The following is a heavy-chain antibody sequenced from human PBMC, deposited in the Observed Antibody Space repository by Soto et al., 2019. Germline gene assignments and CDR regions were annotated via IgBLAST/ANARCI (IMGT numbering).Heavy chain of an antibody. Sequence: SETLSLTCTVSGGSISSYYWSWIRQPPGKGLEWIGYIYYSGSTNYNPSLKSRVTISVDTSKNQFSLKLSSVTAADTAVYYCARPYGDYDPSGVDYWGQGTRVT. CDR3: ARPYGDYDPSGVDY. CDR1: GGSISSYY. V-gene: IGHV4-59*08. J-gene: IGHJ4*02. CDR2: IYYSGST. D-gene: IGHD4-17*01.